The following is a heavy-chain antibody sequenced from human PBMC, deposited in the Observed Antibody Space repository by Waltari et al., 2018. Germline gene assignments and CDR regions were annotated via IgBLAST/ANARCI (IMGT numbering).Heavy chain of an antibody. D-gene: IGHD4-4*01. CDR2: INQDGGDK. V-gene: IGHV3-7*01. Sequence: EVQLVESGGGLVKPGGSLSLSCAASGFTFSTTWMSWVRQAPGKGLEGVANINQDGGDKDYVDSVKGRFTISRDNAKNSLYLQMNSLRAEDTAVYYCARNYDGYLGQGTLVTVSS. J-gene: IGHJ4*02. CDR3: ARNYDGY. CDR1: GFTFSTTW.